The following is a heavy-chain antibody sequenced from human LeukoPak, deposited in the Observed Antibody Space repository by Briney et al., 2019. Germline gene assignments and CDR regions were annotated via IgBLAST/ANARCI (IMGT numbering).Heavy chain of an antibody. CDR1: GGSFSGYY. Sequence: PSETLSLTCAVYGGSFSGYYWSWIRQPPGKGLEWIGEINHSGSTNYNPSLKSRVTTSVDTSKNQFSLKLSSVTAADTAVYYCAGNNYYDSSGYPKGFDYWGQGTLVTVSS. V-gene: IGHV4-34*01. D-gene: IGHD3-22*01. CDR2: INHSGST. J-gene: IGHJ4*02. CDR3: AGNNYYDSSGYPKGFDY.